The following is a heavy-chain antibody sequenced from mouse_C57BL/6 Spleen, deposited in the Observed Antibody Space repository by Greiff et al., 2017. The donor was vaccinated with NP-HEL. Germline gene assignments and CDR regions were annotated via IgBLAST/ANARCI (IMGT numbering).Heavy chain of an antibody. J-gene: IGHJ4*01. CDR2: LYPSDSET. Sequence: QVQLQQPGAELVRPGSSVKLSCKASGYTFTSYWMDWVKQRPGQGLEWIGNLYPSDSETHYNQKFKDKATLTVDKSSSTAYMQLSSLTSEDSAVYYCARETYYAMDYWGQGTSVTVSS. CDR3: ARETYYAMDY. V-gene: IGHV1-61*01. CDR1: GYTFTSYW.